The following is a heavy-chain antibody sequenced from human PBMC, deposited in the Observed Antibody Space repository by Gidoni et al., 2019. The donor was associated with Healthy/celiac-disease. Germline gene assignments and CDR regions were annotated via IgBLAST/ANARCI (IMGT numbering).Heavy chain of an antibody. CDR1: GFTFSSYD. D-gene: IGHD3-3*01. CDR3: ARGLRQVGVVDAFDI. V-gene: IGHV3-13*01. CDR2: IGTAGDT. Sequence: EVQLVESGGGLVQPGGSLRLSCAASGFTFSSYDMHWVRQATGKGLEWVSAIGTAGDTYYPGSVKGRFTISRENAKNSLYLQMNSLRAGDTAVYYCARGLRQVGVVDAFDIWGQGTMVTVSS. J-gene: IGHJ3*02.